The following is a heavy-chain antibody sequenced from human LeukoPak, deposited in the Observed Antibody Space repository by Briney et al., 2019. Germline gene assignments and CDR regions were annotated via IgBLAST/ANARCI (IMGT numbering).Heavy chain of an antibody. CDR3: ASARTVTTVIY. CDR2: ISYDGSNK. CDR1: GFTFSSYA. Sequence: GGSLRLSCAASGFTFSSYAMHWVRQAPGKGLEWVAVISYDGSNKYYADSVKGRFTISRDNSKNTLYLQMNSLRAEDTAVYYCASARTVTTVIYWGQGTLVTVSS. J-gene: IGHJ4*02. D-gene: IGHD4-4*01. V-gene: IGHV3-30-3*01.